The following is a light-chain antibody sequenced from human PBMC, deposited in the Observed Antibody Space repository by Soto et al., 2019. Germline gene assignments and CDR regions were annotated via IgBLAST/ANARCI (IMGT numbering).Light chain of an antibody. CDR1: HTVNSNY. CDR2: GAS. Sequence: PGERATLSCRASHTVNSNYLGWYQQKPGQAPRLLMDGASSRATGIPDRFSGSGSGTYFTLTISRLDHEDFAVYYWQQHGGSLTFGGGTKVDIK. J-gene: IGKJ4*01. CDR3: QQHGGSLT. V-gene: IGKV3-20*01.